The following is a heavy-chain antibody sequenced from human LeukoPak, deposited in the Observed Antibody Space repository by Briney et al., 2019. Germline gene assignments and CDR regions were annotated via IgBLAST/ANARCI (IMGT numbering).Heavy chain of an antibody. CDR3: ARDDNIDY. D-gene: IGHD5-24*01. CDR1: GFTFSSYA. CDR2: ISYDGSNK. Sequence: QAGGFLRLSCAASGFTFSSYAMHWVRQAPGKGLEWVAVISYDGSNKYYADSVKGRFTISRDNSKNTLYLQMNSLRAEDTAVYYCARDDNIDYWGQGTLVTVSS. V-gene: IGHV3-30-3*01. J-gene: IGHJ4*02.